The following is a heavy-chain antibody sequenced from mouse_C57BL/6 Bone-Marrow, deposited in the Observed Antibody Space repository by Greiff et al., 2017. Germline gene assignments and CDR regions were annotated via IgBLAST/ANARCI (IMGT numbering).Heavy chain of an antibody. D-gene: IGHD1-1*01. CDR3: ARITTVVEGFAY. V-gene: IGHV1-64*01. J-gene: IGHJ3*01. Sequence: QVQLQQPGAELVKPGASVKLSCKASGYTFTSYWMHWVKQRPGQGLEWIGMIHPNSGSTNYNEKFKSKATLTVDKSSSTAYMQLSSLTSEDSAVYYCARITTVVEGFAYWGQGTLVTVPA. CDR2: IHPNSGST. CDR1: GYTFTSYW.